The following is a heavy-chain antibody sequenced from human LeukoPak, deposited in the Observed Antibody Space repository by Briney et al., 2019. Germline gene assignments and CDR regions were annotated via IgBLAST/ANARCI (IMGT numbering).Heavy chain of an antibody. D-gene: IGHD3-10*01. Sequence: PSETLSLTCTVSGGSISSYYWSWIRQPPGKGLEWIGYIYYSGSTNYNPSLKSRVTISVDTSKNQFSLKLSSVTAADTAVYYCARGRVLWSNDFDYWGQGTLVTVSS. CDR2: IYYSGST. CDR1: GGSISSYY. J-gene: IGHJ4*02. V-gene: IGHV4-59*01. CDR3: ARGRVLWSNDFDY.